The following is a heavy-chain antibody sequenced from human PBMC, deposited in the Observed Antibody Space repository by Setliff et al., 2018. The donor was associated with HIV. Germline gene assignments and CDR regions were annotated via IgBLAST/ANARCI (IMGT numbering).Heavy chain of an antibody. Sequence: GASVKVSCKTSGYMFIAYGMSWVRRAPGQGLEWMGGIIPIFGTANYAQKFQGRVTITADESTSTAYMELSSLRSEDTAVYYCARSRSSGYYCDYWGQGTLVTVSS. CDR2: IIPIFGTA. V-gene: IGHV1-69*13. CDR3: ARSRSSGYYCDY. CDR1: GYMFIAYG. J-gene: IGHJ4*02. D-gene: IGHD3-22*01.